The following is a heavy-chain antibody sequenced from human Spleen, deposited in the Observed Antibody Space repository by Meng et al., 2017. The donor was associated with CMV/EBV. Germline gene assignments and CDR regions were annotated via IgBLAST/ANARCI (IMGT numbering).Heavy chain of an antibody. CDR1: GGSFSGYY. CDR3: ARGSPTYYYGSGSYSY. D-gene: IGHD3-10*01. CDR2: INHSGST. Sequence: YGGSFSGYYWSWSRQPPGEGLEWIGEINHSGSTNYNPSLKSRVTISVDTSKNQFSLKLSSVTAADTAMYYCARGSPTYYYGSGSYSYWGQGTLVTVSS. V-gene: IGHV4-34*01. J-gene: IGHJ4*02.